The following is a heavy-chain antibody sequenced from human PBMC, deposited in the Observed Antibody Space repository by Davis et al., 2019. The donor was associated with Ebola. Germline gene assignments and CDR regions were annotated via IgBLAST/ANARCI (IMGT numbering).Heavy chain of an antibody. D-gene: IGHD2-2*02. Sequence: GSLRLSCAVYGGSFSGYYWSWIRQPPGKGLEWIGEINHSGSTNYNPSLKSRVTISVDTSKNQFSLKLSSVTAADTAVYYCAREWVVPAAIPSYYYYYGMDVWGQGTTVTVSS. CDR2: INHSGST. CDR1: GGSFSGYY. V-gene: IGHV4-34*01. CDR3: AREWVVPAAIPSYYYYYGMDV. J-gene: IGHJ6*02.